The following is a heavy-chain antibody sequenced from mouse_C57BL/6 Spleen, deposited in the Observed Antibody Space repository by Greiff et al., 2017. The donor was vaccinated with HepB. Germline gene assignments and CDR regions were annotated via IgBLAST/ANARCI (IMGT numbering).Heavy chain of an antibody. Sequence: EVKVVESGGGLVKPGGSLKLSCAASGFTFSSYTMSWVRQTPEKRLEWVATISGGGGNTYYPDSVKGRFTISRDNAKNTLYLQMSSLRSEDTALYYCARQGSNWYYFDYWGQGTTLTVSS. CDR3: ARQGSNWYYFDY. CDR1: GFTFSSYT. D-gene: IGHD4-1*01. V-gene: IGHV5-9*01. J-gene: IGHJ2*01. CDR2: ISGGGGNT.